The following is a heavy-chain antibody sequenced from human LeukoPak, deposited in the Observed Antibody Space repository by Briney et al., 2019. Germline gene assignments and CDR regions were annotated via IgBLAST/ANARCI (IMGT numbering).Heavy chain of an antibody. Sequence: GASVKVSCKASGYTFTSYDINWVRQAPGQGLEWMGGIIPIFGTANYAQKFQGRVTITTDESTSTAYMELSSLRSEDTAVYYCARDSGYDSPGEPGYYYYYMDVWGKGTTVTVSS. V-gene: IGHV1-69*05. CDR3: ARDSGYDSPGEPGYYYYYMDV. CDR1: GYTFTSYD. CDR2: IIPIFGTA. D-gene: IGHD5-12*01. J-gene: IGHJ6*03.